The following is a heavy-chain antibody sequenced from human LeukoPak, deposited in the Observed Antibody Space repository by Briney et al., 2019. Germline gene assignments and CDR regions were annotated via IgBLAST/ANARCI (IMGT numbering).Heavy chain of an antibody. CDR3: ARDGKLRYFDWSQSHYYYGMDV. CDR2: ISAYNGNT. D-gene: IGHD3-9*01. Sequence: ASVKVSCKASGYTFTSYGISWVRQAPGQGLEWMGWISAYNGNTNYTQKLQGRVTMTTDTSTSTAYMELGSLRSDDTAVYYCARDGKLRYFDWSQSHYYYGMDVWGKGTTVTVSS. CDR1: GYTFTSYG. V-gene: IGHV1-18*04. J-gene: IGHJ6*04.